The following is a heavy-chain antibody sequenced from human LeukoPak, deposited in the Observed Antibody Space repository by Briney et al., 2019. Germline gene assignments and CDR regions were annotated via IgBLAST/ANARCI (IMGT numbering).Heavy chain of an antibody. Sequence: ASVKVSCKASGYTFTSYGISWVRQAPGQGLEWMGWISAYNGNTNYAQKLQGRVTMTTDTSTSTAYMELRSLRSDDTAVYYCARGQPDYDFWSGYLPYFDYWGQGALVTVSS. CDR2: ISAYNGNT. D-gene: IGHD3-3*01. V-gene: IGHV1-18*01. CDR3: ARGQPDYDFWSGYLPYFDY. CDR1: GYTFTSYG. J-gene: IGHJ4*02.